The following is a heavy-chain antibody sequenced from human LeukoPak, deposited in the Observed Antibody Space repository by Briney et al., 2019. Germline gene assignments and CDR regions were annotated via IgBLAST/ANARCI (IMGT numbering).Heavy chain of an antibody. CDR3: ARGNAN. V-gene: IGHV4-61*01. CDR1: GGSVRSGSYY. CDR2: IYYSGST. J-gene: IGHJ4*02. Sequence: SETLSLTCTVSGGSVRSGSYYWSWIRQPPGKGLEWIGYIYYSGSTNYNPSLKSRVTISLDTSKTQFFLKLSSVTAADTALYYCARGNANWGQGTLVTVSS.